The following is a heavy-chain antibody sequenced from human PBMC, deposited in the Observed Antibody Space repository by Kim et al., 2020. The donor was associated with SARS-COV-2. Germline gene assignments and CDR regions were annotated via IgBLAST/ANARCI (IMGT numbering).Heavy chain of an antibody. J-gene: IGHJ5*02. CDR1: GFIFSTYL. Sequence: GGSLRLSCAGSGFIFSTYLLHWVRQAPGKGLEWVSRISSDGSVTNYADSVKGRFTISRDNAKNTLYLQMNSLRPEDTAVYYCTRGELGAPFDPWGQGTLV. D-gene: IGHD3-10*01. CDR3: TRGELGAPFDP. V-gene: IGHV3-74*01. CDR2: ISSDGSVT.